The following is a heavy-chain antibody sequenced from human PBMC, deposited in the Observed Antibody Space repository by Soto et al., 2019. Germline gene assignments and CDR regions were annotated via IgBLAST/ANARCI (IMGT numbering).Heavy chain of an antibody. CDR1: GFTLRSYA. V-gene: IGHV3-23*01. D-gene: IGHD1-26*01. CDR3: ARRGSGSYYDY. J-gene: IGHJ4*02. Sequence: EVQLLESGGGLVQPGGSLRLSCAASGFTLRSYAMRWVRQAPVKGLEWVSAISGSGDSTYYADSVKGRFTISRDNSKNTLYLQMNSLRAEDTAVYYCARRGSGSYYDYWGQGTLVTVSS. CDR2: ISGSGDST.